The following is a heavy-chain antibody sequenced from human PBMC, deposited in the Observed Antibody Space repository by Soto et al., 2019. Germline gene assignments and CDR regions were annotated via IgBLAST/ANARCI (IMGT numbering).Heavy chain of an antibody. CDR3: ARTSGAFDI. J-gene: IGHJ3*02. V-gene: IGHV3-48*01. CDR2: ITSSRSTI. CDR1: GFTFSTYG. Sequence: GGSLRLSSAASGFTFSTYGMSWVRQAPGKGLEWVSYITSSRSTIYYADSVKGRFTISRDNAENSLYLQMNSLRAEDTAVYYCARTSGAFDIWGQGTMVTVSS.